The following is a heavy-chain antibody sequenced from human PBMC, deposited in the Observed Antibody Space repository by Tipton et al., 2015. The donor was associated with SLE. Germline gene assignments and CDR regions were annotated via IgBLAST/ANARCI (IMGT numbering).Heavy chain of an antibody. Sequence: TLSLTCTVSGDSINNISHYWGWVRQPPGKGLEWIGSIYYSGTTFYNPSLKSRVTISADTSKNQFSLKLRSVTAADTAVYYCALDGGTGSAFDYWGQGTLVTVSS. V-gene: IGHV4-39*07. CDR3: ALDGGTGSAFDY. J-gene: IGHJ4*02. CDR1: GDSINNISHY. D-gene: IGHD1-1*01. CDR2: IYYSGTT.